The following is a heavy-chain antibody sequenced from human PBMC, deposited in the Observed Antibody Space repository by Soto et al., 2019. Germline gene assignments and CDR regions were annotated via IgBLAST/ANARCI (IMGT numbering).Heavy chain of an antibody. D-gene: IGHD6-6*01. CDR2: TYYSRST. J-gene: IGHJ4*02. V-gene: IGHV4-59*01. CDR3: ARVRGTARKRYFEY. CDR1: GGSMIAYY. Sequence: SETLSLTCTVSGGSMIAYYWNWMRQPPGKGLQWSGYTYYSRSTNYNPSLQSRVTISVDPPKNQFSLKLDSVAPADTAVHYCARVRGTARKRYFEYSGPGALVTLSS.